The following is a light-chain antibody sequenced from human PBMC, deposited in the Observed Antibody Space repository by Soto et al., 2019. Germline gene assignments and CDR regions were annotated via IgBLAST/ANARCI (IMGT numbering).Light chain of an antibody. CDR2: HTN. Sequence: QPVVTQEPSFSVSPGGTVTLTCGLNSGSVSTNYYPAWYQQTPGQAPRALIYHTNTRSSGVPDRFSGSILGNKAALTISGAQADDESDYYCVLYISGGTWVFGGGTKLTVL. CDR1: SGSVSTNYY. V-gene: IGLV8-61*01. J-gene: IGLJ3*02. CDR3: VLYISGGTWV.